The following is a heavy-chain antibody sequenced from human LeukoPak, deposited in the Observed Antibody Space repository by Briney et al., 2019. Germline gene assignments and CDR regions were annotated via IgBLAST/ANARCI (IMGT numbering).Heavy chain of an antibody. V-gene: IGHV4-34*01. CDR2: INHSGST. J-gene: IGHJ3*02. D-gene: IGHD3-22*01. Sequence: PSETLSLTCAVYGGSFSGYYWSWIRQPPGKGLEWIGEINHSGSTNYNPSLKSRVTISVDTSKNQFSLKLSSVTAADTAVYYCARVMGDYYDSSGYYRRSDVFDIWGQGTMLTVSS. CDR1: GGSFSGYY. CDR3: ARVMGDYYDSSGYYRRSDVFDI.